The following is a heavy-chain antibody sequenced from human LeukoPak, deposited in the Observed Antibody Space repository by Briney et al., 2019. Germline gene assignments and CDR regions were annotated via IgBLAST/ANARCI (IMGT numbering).Heavy chain of an antibody. D-gene: IGHD2-2*01. J-gene: IGHJ6*03. CDR2: IYYSRST. CDR1: GGSISSSSYY. V-gene: IGHV4-39*06. Sequence: PSETLSLTCTVSGGSISSSSYYWGWIRQPPGKGLQWIVSIYYSRSTYYNPSLKSRVTITVDTSKNQFPLKLSPVTAADTAVYYCARDEGPDCSSTSCYPYYYCYMDVWGKGTTVTVSS. CDR3: ARDEGPDCSSTSCYPYYYCYMDV.